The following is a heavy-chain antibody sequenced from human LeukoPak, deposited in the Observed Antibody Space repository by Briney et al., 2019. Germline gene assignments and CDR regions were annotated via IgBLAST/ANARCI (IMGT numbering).Heavy chain of an antibody. Sequence: GGSLRLSCAASGFTFSSYAMSWVRQAPGTGLEWVSSISGSGGSPYYVDSVKGRLTISRDNSKNTMFLQMNRLRAEDTGVYYCAKGMGVAVVAAAMTDFWGQGTLVPVSS. CDR3: AKGMGVAVVAAAMTDF. V-gene: IGHV3-23*01. D-gene: IGHD2-15*01. CDR2: ISGSGGSP. CDR1: GFTFSSYA. J-gene: IGHJ4*02.